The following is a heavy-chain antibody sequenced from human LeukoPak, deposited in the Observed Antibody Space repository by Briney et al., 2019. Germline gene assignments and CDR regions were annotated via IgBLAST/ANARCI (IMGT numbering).Heavy chain of an antibody. CDR2: IRSKANSYAT. Sequence: PGGSLRLSCAASGFTFSGSAMHWVRQASGKGLEWVGRIRSKANSYATAYAASVKGGFTISRDDSKNTAYLQMNSLKTEDTAVYYCTSTTRYYFDYWGQGTLVTVSS. D-gene: IGHD1-14*01. J-gene: IGHJ4*02. CDR1: GFTFSGSA. CDR3: TSTTRYYFDY. V-gene: IGHV3-73*01.